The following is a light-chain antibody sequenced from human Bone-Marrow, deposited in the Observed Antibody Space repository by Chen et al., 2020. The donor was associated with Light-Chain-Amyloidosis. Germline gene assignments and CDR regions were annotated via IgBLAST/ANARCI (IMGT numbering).Light chain of an antibody. V-gene: IGKV3-20*01. Sequence: EIVLTQSPGTLSLSPGEGANLSCRASQTISSNYLTWYQQKFGQAPRLLIYGSSSRATGIPDRYTGNGSGTDFTLTINRLEPEDLEMYYCQEYGTSALTFGGGTEVGIK. CDR3: QEYGTSALT. CDR2: GSS. CDR1: QTISSNY. J-gene: IGKJ4*01.